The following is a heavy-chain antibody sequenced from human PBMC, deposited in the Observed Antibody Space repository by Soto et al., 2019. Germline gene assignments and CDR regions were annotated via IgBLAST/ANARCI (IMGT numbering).Heavy chain of an antibody. J-gene: IGHJ4*02. CDR2: IYYSGST. CDR3: ARLRGEEMATISGFDY. CDR1: GGSISSGDYY. Sequence: ASETLSLTCTVSGGSISSGDYYWSWIRQPPGKGLEWIGYIYYSGSTYYSPSLKSRVTISVDTSKNQFSLKLSSVAAADTAMYYCARLRGEEMATISGFDYWGQGTLVTVSS. D-gene: IGHD5-12*01. V-gene: IGHV4-30-4*01.